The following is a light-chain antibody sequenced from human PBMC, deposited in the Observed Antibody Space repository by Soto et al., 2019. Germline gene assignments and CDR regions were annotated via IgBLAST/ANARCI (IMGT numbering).Light chain of an antibody. CDR3: QRIDTFRLT. CDR1: QAINTY. Sequence: DIQLTQSPSVLSASVGDRVTITCRASQAINTYLAWYQHKPGKAPNILIYAASTLESGVPSRFSGSGCGTGFSITVTSLQTEDLAACYCQRIDTFRLTFGGGTKVELK. CDR2: AAS. V-gene: IGKV1-9*01. J-gene: IGKJ4*01.